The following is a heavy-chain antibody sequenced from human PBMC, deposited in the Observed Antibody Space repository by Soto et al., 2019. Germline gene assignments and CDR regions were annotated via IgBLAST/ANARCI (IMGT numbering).Heavy chain of an antibody. J-gene: IGHJ4*02. CDR3: AKDSYDSSGYPGDY. V-gene: IGHV3-43*01. D-gene: IGHD3-22*01. Sequence: GGSLRLSCAASGFTFDDYTMHWVRQAPGKGLEWVSLISWDGGSTYYADSVKGRFTISRDNSKNSLYLQMNSLRTEDTALYYCAKDSYDSSGYPGDYCGQGPLVTV. CDR1: GFTFDDYT. CDR2: ISWDGGST.